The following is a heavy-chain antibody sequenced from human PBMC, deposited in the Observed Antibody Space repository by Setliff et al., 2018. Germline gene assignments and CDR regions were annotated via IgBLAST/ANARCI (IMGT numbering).Heavy chain of an antibody. CDR2: INTNTGNP. CDR3: ARPYSSSARWYFDF. Sequence: GASVKVSCKASGYTFTSYAMNWVRQAPGQGLEWMGWINTNTGNPTYAQGFTGRFVFSLDTSVSTAYLQISSLKAEDTAVYYCARPYSSSARWYFDFWGRGTMVTVSS. J-gene: IGHJ2*01. CDR1: GYTFTSYA. D-gene: IGHD6-6*01. V-gene: IGHV7-4-1*02.